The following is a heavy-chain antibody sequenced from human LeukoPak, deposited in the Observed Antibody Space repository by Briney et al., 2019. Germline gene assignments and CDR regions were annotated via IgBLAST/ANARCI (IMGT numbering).Heavy chain of an antibody. Sequence: PGGSLRLSCAASGFMSSNYSMNWVRQAPGKGLEWVSYISSSSGTIYYSDSVKGRFTISRDNAKNSLYLQMSRLRAEETAVFYWTAENYEFAHDYYYMDVWGKGTTVTVSS. D-gene: IGHD3-3*01. CDR1: GFMSSNYS. CDR2: ISSSSGTI. J-gene: IGHJ6*03. V-gene: IGHV3-48*01. CDR3: TAENYEFAHDYYYMDV.